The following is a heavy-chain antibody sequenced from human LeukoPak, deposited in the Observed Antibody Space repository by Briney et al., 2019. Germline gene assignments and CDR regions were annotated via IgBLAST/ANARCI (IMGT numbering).Heavy chain of an antibody. D-gene: IGHD5-12*01. V-gene: IGHV3-15*01. CDR1: GFTFTNAG. CDR3: AREGASNGYQYGMDV. J-gene: IGHJ6*02. CDR2: IRTQTDGATT. Sequence: PGRSLRLSCAASGFTFTNAGMSWVRQAPGKGLEWVGRIRTQTDGATTDYAAPVKGRFTISRDNSKNTLFLQMSSLKAEDTAVYFCAREGASNGYQYGMDVWGQGTTVSVSS.